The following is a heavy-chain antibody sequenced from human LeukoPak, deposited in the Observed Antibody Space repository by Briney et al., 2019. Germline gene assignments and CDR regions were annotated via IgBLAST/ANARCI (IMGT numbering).Heavy chain of an antibody. D-gene: IGHD2-21*02. CDR3: ARLVVVTAGRWFDP. V-gene: IGHV3-21*01. CDR1: GFTFSSYS. J-gene: IGHJ5*02. Sequence: PGGCLRLSCAASGFTFSSYSMNWVRQAPGKWLEWVSSISSSSSYIYYADSVKGRLPISRDKAKNSLYLQMNSLRAEDTAVYYCARLVVVTAGRWFDPWGQGTLVTVSS. CDR2: ISSSSSYI.